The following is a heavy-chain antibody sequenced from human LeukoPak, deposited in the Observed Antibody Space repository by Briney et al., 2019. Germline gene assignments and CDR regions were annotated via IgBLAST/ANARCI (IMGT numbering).Heavy chain of an antibody. CDR2: IYYIGST. CDR1: GGHKSRSSDY. Sequence: SETLSLTRSVSGGHKSRSSDYAGWIRQPPGKGLEWIGSIYYIGSTYYNPSLKSRVTISVDTSKNQFSPKLYSVTAADTAVYYCARHYDDFWSGYYQSAYGGQGTLVTVSS. CDR3: ARHYDDFWSGYYQSAY. D-gene: IGHD3-3*01. J-gene: IGHJ4*02. V-gene: IGHV4-39*01.